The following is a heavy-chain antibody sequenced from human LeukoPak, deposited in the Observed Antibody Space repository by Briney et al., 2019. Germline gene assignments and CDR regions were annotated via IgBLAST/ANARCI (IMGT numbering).Heavy chain of an antibody. CDR3: ARDLEGAFDY. CDR1: GFTFSSYS. Sequence: GGSLRLSCAASGFTFSSYSMNWVRQAPGKGLEWVSSISSSSSYIYYADSVKGRLTISRDNAKNSLYLQMNSLRAEDTAVYYCARDLEGAFDYWGQGTLVTVSS. J-gene: IGHJ4*02. CDR2: ISSSSSYI. V-gene: IGHV3-21*01. D-gene: IGHD1-26*01.